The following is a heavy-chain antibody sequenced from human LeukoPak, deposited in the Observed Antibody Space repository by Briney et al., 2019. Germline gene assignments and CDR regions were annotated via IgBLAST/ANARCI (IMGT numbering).Heavy chain of an antibody. CDR1: GYTFTSYY. V-gene: IGHV1-46*01. Sequence: GASVKVSCKASGYTFTSYYMHWVRQAPGQGLEWMGIINPSGGSTSYAQKFQGRVTMTRDTSTSTVYMELSSLRSEDTAVYYCARDRPSGSGYSSGWPTGGLDYWGQGTLVTVSS. J-gene: IGHJ4*02. CDR2: INPSGGST. D-gene: IGHD6-19*01. CDR3: ARDRPSGSGYSSGWPTGGLDY.